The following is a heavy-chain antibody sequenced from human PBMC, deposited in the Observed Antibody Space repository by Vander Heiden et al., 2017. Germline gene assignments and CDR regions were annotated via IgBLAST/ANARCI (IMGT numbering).Heavy chain of an antibody. CDR3: AREPDDFYYGLDV. J-gene: IGHJ6*02. CDR1: KFIFDSYT. CDR2: ISSSSSDI. Sequence: EAQLVESGGGLVKPGGSLRLSCAASKFIFDSYTIHGVGLAPGKGLEWVSSISSSSSDIYYADSVKGRFSITRDNAKKTVNLQMNTLRVDDTGIYYCAREPDDFYYGLDVWGPGTTVTVSS. V-gene: IGHV3-21*04.